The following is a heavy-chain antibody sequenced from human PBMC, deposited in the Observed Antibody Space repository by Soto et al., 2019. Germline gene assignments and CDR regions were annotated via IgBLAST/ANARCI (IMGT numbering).Heavy chain of an antibody. Sequence: SETLCLTCAFSGFSISSSNCCSCVRQPPGKGMEWIGEIYHIGSTNYNPSVKSIVTISVDKSKNQFSLKLSSVTASDTSVYYCAESYDYVSGSYRRLGSWGKGNMVNVSS. J-gene: IGHJ6*04. V-gene: IGHV4-4*02. CDR3: AESYDYVSGSYRRLGS. CDR2: IYHIGST. D-gene: IGHD3-16*02. CDR1: GFSISSSNC.